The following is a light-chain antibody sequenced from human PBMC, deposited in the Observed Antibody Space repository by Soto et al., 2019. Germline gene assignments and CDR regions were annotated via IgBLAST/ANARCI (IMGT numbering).Light chain of an antibody. CDR1: ERLTTN. CDR3: QQYNKWPRN. CDR2: GTY. J-gene: IGKJ4*01. Sequence: EIVMTQSPATLSVSPGEGVTLSCRASERLTTNLAWYQQSPGQAPRLLIHGTYTRATGIPTRFSGSGTGTEFTLTISSLEYEDFAVYYCQQYNKWPRNFGGGTKADIK. V-gene: IGKV3D-15*01.